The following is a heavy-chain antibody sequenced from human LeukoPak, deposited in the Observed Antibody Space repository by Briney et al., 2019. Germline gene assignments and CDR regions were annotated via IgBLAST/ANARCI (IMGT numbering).Heavy chain of an antibody. D-gene: IGHD3-16*02. CDR2: IYTSGST. Sequence: SETLSLTCTVSGGSISTYYWSWIRQPAGKGLEWIGHIYTSGSTNYNPSLKSRVTMSVDTSKNQFSLKLSSVTAADTAVYYCARALSYYDYVWGSYRPYYFDYWGQGTLVTVSS. CDR3: ARALSYYDYVWGSYRPYYFDY. CDR1: GGSISTYY. V-gene: IGHV4-4*07. J-gene: IGHJ4*02.